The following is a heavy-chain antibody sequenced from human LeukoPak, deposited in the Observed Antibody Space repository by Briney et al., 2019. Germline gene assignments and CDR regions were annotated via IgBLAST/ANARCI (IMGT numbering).Heavy chain of an antibody. CDR3: ARGSYDSSGYYYARFDY. V-gene: IGHV6-1*01. J-gene: IGHJ4*02. Sequence: SQTLSLTCAISGDSVSSNSAAWNWIRQSPSRGLEWLGRTYYRSKWYNDYAVSVKSRITINPDTSKNQFSLQLNSVTPEDTAVYYCARGSYDSSGYYYARFDYWGQGTLVTVSS. D-gene: IGHD3-22*01. CDR2: TYYRSKWYN. CDR1: GDSVSSNSAA.